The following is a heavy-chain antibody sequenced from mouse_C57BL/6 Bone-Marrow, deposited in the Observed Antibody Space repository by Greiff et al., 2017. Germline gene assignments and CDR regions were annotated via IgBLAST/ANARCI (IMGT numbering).Heavy chain of an antibody. V-gene: IGHV5-4*03. Sequence: EVNVVESGGGLVKPGGSLKLSCAASGFTFSSYAMSWVRQTPEKRLEWVATISDGGSYTYYPENVKGRFTISIDNAKNNLYLQISGLKSEDTAMYYCARATVVPFDDWGRGSTLTVPS. J-gene: IGHJ2*01. CDR3: ARATVVPFDD. D-gene: IGHD1-1*01. CDR1: GFTFSSYA. CDR2: ISDGGSYT.